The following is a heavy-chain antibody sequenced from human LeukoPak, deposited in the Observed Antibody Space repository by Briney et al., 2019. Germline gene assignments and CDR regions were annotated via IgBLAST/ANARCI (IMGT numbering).Heavy chain of an antibody. CDR3: AKRGVVIRVILVGFHKEAYYFDS. Sequence: GGSLRLSCAASGFSFTNYAMSWVRQAPARGPEWLSSMKGGGETFYADSVKGRFTLSRDDSRNTVYLQLNNLRVEDTAVYFCAKRGVVIRVILVGFHKEAYYFDSWGQGALVTVSS. D-gene: IGHD3-22*01. V-gene: IGHV3-23*01. CDR1: GFSFTNYA. J-gene: IGHJ4*02. CDR2: MKGGGET.